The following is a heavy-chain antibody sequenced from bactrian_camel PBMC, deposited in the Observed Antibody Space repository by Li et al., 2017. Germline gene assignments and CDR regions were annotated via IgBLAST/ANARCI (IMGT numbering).Heavy chain of an antibody. CDR3: AAEYGGSWSFDY. J-gene: IGHJ4*01. V-gene: IGHV3S28*01. CDR1: GSTPLIGYY. CDR2: INNGAYA. D-gene: IGHD6*01. Sequence: QLVESGGGLVQPGGSLRLSCAASGSTPLIGYYMSWIRQAPGKELEWVSFINNGAYAYYADSVKGRFTISRDNDKNTLYLQMNSLRSDDSAVYYCAAEYGGSWSFDYWGQGTQVTVS.